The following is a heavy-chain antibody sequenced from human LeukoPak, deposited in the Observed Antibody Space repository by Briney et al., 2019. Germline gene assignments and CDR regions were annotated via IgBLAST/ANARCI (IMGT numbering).Heavy chain of an antibody. Sequence: PSETLSLTCAVSGGSISSGGYSWSWIRQPPGKGLEWIGYIHYSGSTNYNPSLKSRVTMAVDTSENQFSLNLSSVTTADTAVYYCARGGTGYSSYYNMDVWGQGTTVTVSS. CDR2: IHYSGST. J-gene: IGHJ6*02. CDR3: ARGGTGYSSYYNMDV. V-gene: IGHV4-61*08. CDR1: GGSISSGGYS. D-gene: IGHD5-18*01.